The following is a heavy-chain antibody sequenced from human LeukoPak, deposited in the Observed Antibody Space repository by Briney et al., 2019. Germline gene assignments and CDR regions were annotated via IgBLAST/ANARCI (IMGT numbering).Heavy chain of an antibody. CDR1: GGTFSSYT. CDR3: ARDSIVATKGYNYYGLDV. J-gene: IGHJ6*02. CDR2: ITPIFGIT. V-gene: IGHV1-69*17. Sequence: SVKVSCKASGGTFSSYTISWVRQAPGQGLEWMGGITPIFGITKYAQKFQGRVTITADKSTSTANMELSSLRSEDTAVYYCARDSIVATKGYNYYGLDVWGQGTTVTVSS. D-gene: IGHD5-12*01.